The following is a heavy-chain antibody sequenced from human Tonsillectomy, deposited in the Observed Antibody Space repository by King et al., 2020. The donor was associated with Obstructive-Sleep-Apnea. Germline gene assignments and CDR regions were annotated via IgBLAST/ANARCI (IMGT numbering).Heavy chain of an antibody. CDR2: ISAYNGNT. Sequence: VQLVESGAEAKKPGASVKVSCKASGYTFTSYGISWVRQAPGQGLEWMGWISAYNGNTNYAQKLQGRVTMTTDTSTSTAYMELRSLRSDDTAVYYCARVRVGATAHWYFDLWGRGTLVTVSS. D-gene: IGHD1-26*01. V-gene: IGHV1-18*04. CDR3: ARVRVGATAHWYFDL. J-gene: IGHJ2*01. CDR1: GYTFTSYG.